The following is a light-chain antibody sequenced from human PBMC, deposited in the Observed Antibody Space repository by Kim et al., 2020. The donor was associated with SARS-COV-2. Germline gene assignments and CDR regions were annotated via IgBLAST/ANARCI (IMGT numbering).Light chain of an antibody. J-gene: IGLJ1*01. CDR3: VLYMGGGISV. CDR2: RTS. Sequence: GATVTLTCGWRFGSASTNPFPSWYQQTPGRGPRTLVYRTSIRSSGVPNRFSGSILGNAAALTITGAQADDESEYYCVLYMGGGISVFGTGTKVTVL. CDR1: FGSASTNPF. V-gene: IGLV8-61*01.